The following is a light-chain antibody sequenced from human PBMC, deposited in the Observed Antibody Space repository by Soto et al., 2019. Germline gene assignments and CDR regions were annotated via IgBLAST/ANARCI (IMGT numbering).Light chain of an antibody. CDR2: DVS. CDR1: SSDVGGYNY. CDR3: CSYAGSYTPAV. Sequence: QSALTQPRSVSGSPGQSVTISCTGTSSDVGGYNYVSWYQQHPGKAPKLMIYDVSKRPSGVPDRFSGSKSGNTASLTISGLQAEDEADYYCCSYAGSYTPAVVGTGTKVTVL. J-gene: IGLJ1*01. V-gene: IGLV2-11*01.